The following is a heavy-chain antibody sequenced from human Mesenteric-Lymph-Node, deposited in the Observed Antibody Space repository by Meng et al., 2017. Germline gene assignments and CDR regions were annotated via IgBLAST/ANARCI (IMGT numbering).Heavy chain of an antibody. J-gene: IGHJ2*01. CDR1: GGTCGSYV. CDR3: ARFILSDYGDYWYFDL. CDR2: IIPIFGTA. D-gene: IGHD4-17*01. V-gene: IGHV1-69*18. Sequence: QVRLGRSGAEVEDPGFSVEGSGKASGGTCGSYVISWGRQGPGQGLEWMGRIIPIFGTANYAPKFQGRVTITADESTSTAYMELSSLRSEDTAVYYCARFILSDYGDYWYFDLWGRGTLVTVSS.